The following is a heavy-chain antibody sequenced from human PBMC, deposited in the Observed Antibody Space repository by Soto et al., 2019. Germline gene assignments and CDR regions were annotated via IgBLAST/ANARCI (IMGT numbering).Heavy chain of an antibody. V-gene: IGHV3-23*01. Sequence: GGSLRLSCAASGFTFSSYAMSWVRQAPGKGLEWVSAISGSGGSTYYADSVKGRFTISRDNSKNTLYLQMNSLRAEETAVYYCAKDFSVVVIASGAFDIWGQGTMVTVSS. CDR3: AKDFSVVVIASGAFDI. J-gene: IGHJ3*02. CDR2: ISGSGGST. D-gene: IGHD2-21*01. CDR1: GFTFSSYA.